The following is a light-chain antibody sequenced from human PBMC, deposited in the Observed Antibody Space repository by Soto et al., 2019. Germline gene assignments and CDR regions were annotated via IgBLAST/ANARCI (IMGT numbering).Light chain of an antibody. Sequence: EIVLTQSPGTLSLSPGERATLSCRASQSLSTNSLAWYQQKPGQTPRLLIYAASTRDTDIPDRFNGSGSGTDFALTISRLEPEDFALYYCQQYDALPLTCGPGTKVDVK. CDR2: AAS. V-gene: IGKV3-20*01. J-gene: IGKJ3*01. CDR3: QQYDALPLT. CDR1: QSLSTNS.